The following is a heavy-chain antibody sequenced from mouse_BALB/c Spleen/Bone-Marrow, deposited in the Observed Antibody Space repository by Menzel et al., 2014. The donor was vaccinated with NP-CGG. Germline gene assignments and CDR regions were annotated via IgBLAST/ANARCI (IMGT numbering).Heavy chain of an antibody. V-gene: IGHV1-5*01. Sequence: VQLQQSGTVLARPGASVKMSCKASGYSFTSYWMHWVKQSPGQGLEWIGAIYPGNSDTSYNQKFKGKAKLTAVTSATTAYMELSSLTNEDSAVYFCTRKVYYGNPLDYWGQGTTLTVSS. J-gene: IGHJ2*01. CDR2: IYPGNSDT. CDR1: GYSFTSYW. D-gene: IGHD2-1*01. CDR3: TRKVYYGNPLDY.